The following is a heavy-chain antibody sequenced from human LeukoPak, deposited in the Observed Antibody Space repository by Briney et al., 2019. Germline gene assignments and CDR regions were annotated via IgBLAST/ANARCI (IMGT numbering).Heavy chain of an antibody. D-gene: IGHD2-2*01. CDR1: GFTFSSYA. CDR3: ARAGIVVVPAVPRSAFDI. V-gene: IGHV3-30-3*01. J-gene: IGHJ3*02. Sequence: GGSLRLSCAASGFTFSSYAMHWVRQAPGKGLEWVAVISYDGSNKYYADSVKGRFTISRDNSKNTLYLQMNSLRAEDTAVYYCARAGIVVVPAVPRSAFDIWGQGTMVTVSS. CDR2: ISYDGSNK.